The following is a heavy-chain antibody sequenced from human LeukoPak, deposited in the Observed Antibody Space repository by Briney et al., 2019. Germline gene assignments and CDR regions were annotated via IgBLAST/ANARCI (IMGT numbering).Heavy chain of an antibody. CDR1: GYSFTSYW. CDR2: IYTCDSDT. Sequence: GESLKISWKGSGYSFTSYWIGWVRQMPGEGLELMGIIYTCDSDTRYSPSFQGQVTISADKSISTAYLQWSSLKASDTAMYYCARHTSRSDTAMAPREAGMDVWGKGTTVTVSS. D-gene: IGHD5-18*01. CDR3: ARHTSRSDTAMAPREAGMDV. V-gene: IGHV5-51*01. J-gene: IGHJ6*04.